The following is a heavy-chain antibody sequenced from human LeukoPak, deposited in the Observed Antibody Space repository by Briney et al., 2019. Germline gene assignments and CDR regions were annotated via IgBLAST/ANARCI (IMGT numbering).Heavy chain of an antibody. CDR3: ARGDSDVWGSYRSNWFDP. CDR2: IYTSGST. CDR1: GGSISSYY. Sequence: SETLSLTCTVSGGSISSYYWSWIRQPAGKGLEWIGRIYTSGSTNYNPSLKSRVTMSVDTSKNQFSLKLSSVTAADTAVYYCARGDSDVWGSYRSNWFDPWGQGTLVTVSS. J-gene: IGHJ5*02. V-gene: IGHV4-4*07. D-gene: IGHD3-16*02.